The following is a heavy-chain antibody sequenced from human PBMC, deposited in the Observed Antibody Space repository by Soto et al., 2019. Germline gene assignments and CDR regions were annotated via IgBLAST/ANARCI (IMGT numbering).Heavy chain of an antibody. CDR3: ASMIGDPVLSFDS. D-gene: IGHD3-10*02. Sequence: QVQLQESGPGLVKPSETLSLTCTVSGGSISSYYWSWIRQPPGKGLEWIGFIFYSGSTRYNPSLKRRVTISIDTSEYEFSRKLNSVTASDTAVYYCASMIGDPVLSFDSWGQGTRVAVSS. V-gene: IGHV4-59*01. J-gene: IGHJ5*01. CDR1: GGSISSYY. CDR2: IFYSGST.